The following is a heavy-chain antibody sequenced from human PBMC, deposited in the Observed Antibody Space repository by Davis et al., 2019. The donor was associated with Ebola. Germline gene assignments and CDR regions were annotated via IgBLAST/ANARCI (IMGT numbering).Heavy chain of an antibody. CDR2: TYYNSKWYS. Sequence: PSETLSLTCAISGNSVSSNSAACNWIRQSPSRGLDWLGRTYYNSKWYSDYALSVKSRITINPDTSKNQFSLQLTSVTPEDTAVYYCARGWLRSGLDVWGEGTTVTVSS. CDR1: GNSVSSNSAA. CDR3: ARGWLRSGLDV. V-gene: IGHV6-1*01. J-gene: IGHJ6*04. D-gene: IGHD5-12*01.